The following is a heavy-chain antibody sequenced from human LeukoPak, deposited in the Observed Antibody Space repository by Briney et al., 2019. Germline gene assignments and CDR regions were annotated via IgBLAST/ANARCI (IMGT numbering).Heavy chain of an antibody. Sequence: VASVKVSCKASGYTFTSYYMHWVRQAPGQGLEWMGIINPSGGSTSYAQKFQGRVTMTRDTSTSTVYMELSSLRSEDTAVYYCARGAPTYYYDSSGYYYWGQGTPVTVSS. D-gene: IGHD3-22*01. CDR1: GYTFTSYY. CDR3: ARGAPTYYYDSSGYYY. V-gene: IGHV1-46*01. CDR2: INPSGGST. J-gene: IGHJ4*02.